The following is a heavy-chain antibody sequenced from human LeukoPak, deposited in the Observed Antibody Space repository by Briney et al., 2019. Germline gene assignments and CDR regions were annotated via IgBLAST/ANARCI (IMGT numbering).Heavy chain of an antibody. V-gene: IGHV3-23*01. CDR3: AKNVLLWFGESGYFDY. CDR2: ISGSGGST. D-gene: IGHD3-10*01. Sequence: GGSLRLSCAASGFTFSIYAMSWVRQAPGKGLEWVSAISGSGGSTYYADSVKGRFTISRDNSKNTLYLQMNSLRAEDTAVYYCAKNVLLWFGESGYFDYWGQGTLVTVSS. CDR1: GFTFSIYA. J-gene: IGHJ4*02.